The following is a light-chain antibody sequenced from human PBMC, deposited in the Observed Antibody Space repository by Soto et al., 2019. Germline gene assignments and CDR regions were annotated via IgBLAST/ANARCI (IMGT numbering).Light chain of an antibody. CDR2: DVS. J-gene: IGLJ1*01. CDR1: SRDVGGYNY. CDR3: SSYTSSSTYV. Sequence: QAASVSGSPGQSITISCTGTSRDVGGYNYVSWYQQHPGKAHKLMIYDVSNRPSGVSNRFSGSKSGNTASLTISGLQAEDEADYYCSSYTSSSTYVFGPGTKVTVL. V-gene: IGLV2-14*01.